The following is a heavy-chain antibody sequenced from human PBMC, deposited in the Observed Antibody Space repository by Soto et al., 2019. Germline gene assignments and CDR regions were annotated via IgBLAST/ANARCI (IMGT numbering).Heavy chain of an antibody. CDR3: ARQAGTGTATNNFVY. J-gene: IGHJ4*02. CDR1: GCSFTSYW. V-gene: IGHV5-51*01. CDR2: IYPGDSDT. Sequence: PGESLKISCKGSGCSFTSYWIGWVRQMPGKGLEWMGIIYPGDSDTRYSPSFQGQVTISADKSISTAYLQWSSLKASDTAMYYCARQAGTGTATNNFVYWGQGTLVTVSS. D-gene: IGHD1-1*01.